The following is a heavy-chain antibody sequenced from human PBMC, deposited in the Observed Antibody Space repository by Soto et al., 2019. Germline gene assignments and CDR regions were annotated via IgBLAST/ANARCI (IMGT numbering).Heavy chain of an antibody. CDR1: GGSISSGGYY. J-gene: IGHJ4*02. Sequence: TSETLSLTCTVSGGSISSGGYYWSWIRQHPGKGLEWIGYIYYSGSTYYNPSLKSRVTISVDTSKNQFSLKLSSVTAADTAVYYCARGMAAAGTTFDYWGQGTLVTVSS. V-gene: IGHV4-31*03. CDR3: ARGMAAAGTTFDY. CDR2: IYYSGST. D-gene: IGHD6-13*01.